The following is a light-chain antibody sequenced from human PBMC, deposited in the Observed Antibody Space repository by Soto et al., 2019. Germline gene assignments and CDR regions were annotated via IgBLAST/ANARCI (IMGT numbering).Light chain of an antibody. J-gene: IGLJ1*01. CDR3: QSYDSSLSGYV. Sequence: QSVLTQPPSVSEAPGQRVTISCTGSSSNIGAGYEAHWYQQVPGTAPKLLIYENNNRPSGVPDRCSGSKSGNSASLAITGLLAEDEDEYYCQSYDSSLSGYVFGTGTKLTVL. CDR2: ENN. V-gene: IGLV1-40*01. CDR1: SSNIGAGYE.